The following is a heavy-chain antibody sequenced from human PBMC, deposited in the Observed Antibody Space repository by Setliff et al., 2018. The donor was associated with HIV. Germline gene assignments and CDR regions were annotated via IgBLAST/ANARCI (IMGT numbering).Heavy chain of an antibody. CDR3: ARGFEVESSGWFDP. V-gene: IGHV1-69*05. J-gene: IGHJ5*02. CDR1: GGTISSYA. D-gene: IGHD3-9*01. CDR2: IIPIFGPA. Sequence: SVKVSCKASGGTISSYAINWVRQAPGQGLEWMGGIIPIFGPANYAQKFQDRVTITTDESTSTAYMELSSLKSEDTAVYYCARGFEVESSGWFDPWGQGTLVTVSS.